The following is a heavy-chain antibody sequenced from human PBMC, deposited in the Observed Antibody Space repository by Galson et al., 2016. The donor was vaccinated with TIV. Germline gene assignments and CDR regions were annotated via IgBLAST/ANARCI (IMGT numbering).Heavy chain of an antibody. CDR1: GFTVSRNY. CDR2: IYSGGNP. J-gene: IGHJ3*01. D-gene: IGHD1-7*01. Sequence: LRLSCAASGFTVSRNYMSWVRQAPGKGLAWISIIYSGGNPYYADSVEGRLTISRDTSKNTVYLQMNSLRAEDTAVYYCARDINWNYANDAFDLWGQGTMVTVSS. CDR3: ARDINWNYANDAFDL. V-gene: IGHV3-53*01.